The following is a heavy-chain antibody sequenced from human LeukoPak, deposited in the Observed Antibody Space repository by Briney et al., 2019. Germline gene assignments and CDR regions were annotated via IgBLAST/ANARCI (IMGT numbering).Heavy chain of an antibody. CDR3: ARYCSGTSCHGPFDS. CDR2: IYYSGSTSGSAT. CDR1: GGSISSGDHY. V-gene: IGHV4-30-4*01. J-gene: IGHJ4*02. D-gene: IGHD2-2*01. Sequence: SETLSLTCTVSGGSISSGDHYWSWIRQPPGKGLEWIGYIYYSGSTSGSATYYNPSLKSRVTISVDTSTSQFSLNLRSVTAADTAIYYCARYCSGTSCHGPFDSWGPGTLVTVSS.